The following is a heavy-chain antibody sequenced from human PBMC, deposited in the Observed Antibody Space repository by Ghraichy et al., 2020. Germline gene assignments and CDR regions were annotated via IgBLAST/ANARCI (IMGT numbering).Heavy chain of an antibody. J-gene: IGHJ4*02. CDR1: GFTFGTYA. Sequence: GGSLRLSCAASGFTFGTYAMGWVRQAPGKGLEWVATISGGAGTNTFFGGSVEGRFTISRDTSQNTVFLQMNSLRAGDTAVYYCVREHTSTWFLFDYWGQGTLVTVSS. CDR3: VREHTSTWFLFDY. D-gene: IGHD6-13*01. V-gene: IGHV3-23*01. CDR2: ISGGAGTNT.